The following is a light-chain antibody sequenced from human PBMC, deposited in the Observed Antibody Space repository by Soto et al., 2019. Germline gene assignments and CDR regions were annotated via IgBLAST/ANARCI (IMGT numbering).Light chain of an antibody. V-gene: IGKV1-5*01. CDR2: DAS. CDR1: QSLSSW. CDR3: KQSNSHTIT. J-gene: IGKJ5*01. Sequence: DIQRTQSPSVLAASVEHSVTITCRASQSLSSWLAWYQQKTGKAPKLLIYDASSLESRVQSSFSGSGSGTEFTLTIRSLQPDELATYYCKQSNSHTITVGRGTRLEIK.